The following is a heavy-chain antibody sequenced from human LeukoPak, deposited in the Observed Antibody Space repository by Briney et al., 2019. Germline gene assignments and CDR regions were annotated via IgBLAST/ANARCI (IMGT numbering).Heavy chain of an antibody. CDR3: AQGFSSGWYPY. J-gene: IGHJ4*02. V-gene: IGHV3-23*01. CDR2: ISLNGETT. Sequence: GGSLRLSCAVSGFSVSSFGMSWVRQAPGKGLEWISAISLNGETTWYADSVKGRFPISRDNSKNTLYLQLTSLRAEDTAVYYCAQGFSSGWYPYWGQGSLVSVSS. D-gene: IGHD6-19*01. CDR1: GFSVSSFG.